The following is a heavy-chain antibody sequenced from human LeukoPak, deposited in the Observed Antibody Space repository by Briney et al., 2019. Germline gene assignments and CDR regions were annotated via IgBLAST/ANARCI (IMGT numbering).Heavy chain of an antibody. CDR1: GGTFSSYA. Sequence: GASVKVSCKASGGTFSSYAISWVRQAPGQGLEWMGWISAYNGNTNYAQKLQGRVTMTTDTSTSTAYMELRSLRSDDTVVYYCARDRIPLYYYGSGSYLDYWGQGTLVTVSS. D-gene: IGHD3-10*01. J-gene: IGHJ4*02. V-gene: IGHV1-18*01. CDR3: ARDRIPLYYYGSGSYLDY. CDR2: ISAYNGNT.